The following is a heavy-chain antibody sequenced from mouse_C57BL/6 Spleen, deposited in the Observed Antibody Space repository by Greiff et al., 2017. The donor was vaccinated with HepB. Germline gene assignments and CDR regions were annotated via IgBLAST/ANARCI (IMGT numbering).Heavy chain of an antibody. CDR3: ARHLYYYGSIYAMDY. CDR1: GYTFTEYT. D-gene: IGHD1-1*01. CDR2: FYPGSGSI. Sequence: QVHVKQSGAELVKPGASVKLSCKASGYTFTEYTIHWVKQRSGQGLEWIGWFYPGSGSIKYNEKFKDKATLTADKSSSTVYMELSRLTSEDSAVYFCARHLYYYGSIYAMDYWGQGTSVTVSS. V-gene: IGHV1-62-2*01. J-gene: IGHJ4*01.